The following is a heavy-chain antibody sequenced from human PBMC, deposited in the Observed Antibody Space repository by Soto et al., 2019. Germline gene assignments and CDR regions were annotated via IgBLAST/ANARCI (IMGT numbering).Heavy chain of an antibody. CDR2: INTNTGNP. CDR3: AREGYYYDSSGYPNWFDP. Sequence: ASVKVSCKASGHTFTSYAMNWVRQAPGQGLEWMGWINTNTGNPTYAQGFTGRFVFSLDTSVSTAYLQICSLKAEDTAVYYCAREGYYYDSSGYPNWFDPWGQGTLVTVSS. V-gene: IGHV7-4-1*01. D-gene: IGHD3-22*01. J-gene: IGHJ5*02. CDR1: GHTFTSYA.